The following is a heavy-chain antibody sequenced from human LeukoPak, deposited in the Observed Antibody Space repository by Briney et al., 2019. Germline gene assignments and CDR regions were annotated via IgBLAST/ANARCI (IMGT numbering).Heavy chain of an antibody. CDR2: ISSSSSYI. Sequence: PGGPLRLFCAASGFTFSSYSMNWVRQAPGKGLEWVSSISSSSSYIYYADSVKGRFTISRDNAKNSLYLQMNSLRAEDTAVYYCASFGESTGAFDYWGQGTLVTVSS. CDR3: ASFGESTGAFDY. D-gene: IGHD3-10*01. J-gene: IGHJ4*02. V-gene: IGHV3-21*01. CDR1: GFTFSSYS.